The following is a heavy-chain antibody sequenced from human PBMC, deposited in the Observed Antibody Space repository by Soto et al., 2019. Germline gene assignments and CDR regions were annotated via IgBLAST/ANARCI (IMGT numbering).Heavy chain of an antibody. CDR3: AIDHGGEYFQH. CDR2: ISSSGPTM. CDR1: GFTFSDYY. V-gene: IGHV3-11*01. Sequence: QVQLVESGGGLVKPGGSLRLSCAASGFTFSDYYMSWIRQAPGKGLEWVSYISSSGPTMYYADSVKGRFTISRDNAKNSLYLQLNSLSAQDTALYPCAIDHGGEYFQHWGQGTLVTVSS. J-gene: IGHJ1*01. D-gene: IGHD3-10*01.